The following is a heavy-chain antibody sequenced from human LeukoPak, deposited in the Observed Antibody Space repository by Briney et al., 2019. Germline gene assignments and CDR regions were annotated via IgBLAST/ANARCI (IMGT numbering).Heavy chain of an antibody. CDR2: IHHSGSI. D-gene: IGHD3-10*01. CDR1: GVSISSNLW. J-gene: IGHJ4*02. V-gene: IGHV4-4*02. Sequence: PSGTLSLTCAVSGVSISSNLWWTWVRQPPGKGLEWIAEIHHSGSINYNPSLKSRVTISVDTSKNQFSLKLSSVTAADTAVYYCATVLWFGELLFGFDYWGQGTLVTVSS. CDR3: ATVLWFGELLFGFDY.